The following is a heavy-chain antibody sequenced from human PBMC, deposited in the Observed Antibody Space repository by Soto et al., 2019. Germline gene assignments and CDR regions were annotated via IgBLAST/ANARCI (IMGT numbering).Heavy chain of an antibody. CDR3: TVGYCSGGSCYRRVDY. J-gene: IGHJ4*02. V-gene: IGHV1-69*01. CDR1: GGTFSSYA. D-gene: IGHD2-15*01. Sequence: QVQLVQSGSEVKKPGSSVEVSCKASGGTFSSYAISWVRQAPGQGLEWMGGIIPIFGTANYAQKFQGRVTITADESTSTAYMELSSLRSEDTAVYYCTVGYCSGGSCYRRVDYWGPGTLVTVSS. CDR2: IIPIFGTA.